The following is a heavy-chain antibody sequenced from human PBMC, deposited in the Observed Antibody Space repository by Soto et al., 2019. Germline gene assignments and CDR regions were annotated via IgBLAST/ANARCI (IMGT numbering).Heavy chain of an antibody. J-gene: IGHJ3*02. D-gene: IGHD6-6*01. CDR3: ARDHPTARVRDDAFDI. CDR1: GGTFSSYA. V-gene: IGHV1-69*13. Sequence: ASVKVSCKASGGTFSSYAISWVRQAPGQGLEWMGGIIPIFGTANYAQKFQGRVTITADESTSTAYMELSSLRSEDTAVYYCARDHPTARVRDDAFDIWGQGTMVTVSS. CDR2: IIPIFGTA.